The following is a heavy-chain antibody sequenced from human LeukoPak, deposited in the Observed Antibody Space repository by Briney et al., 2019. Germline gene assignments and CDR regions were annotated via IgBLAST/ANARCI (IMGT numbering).Heavy chain of an antibody. CDR2: MNPNSGNT. V-gene: IGHV1-8*01. Sequence: GASVKVSCKASGYTFTSYDINWVRQATGQGLEWMGWMNPNSGNTGYAQKFQGRVTMTRNTSISTAYMELSSLRSEDTAVYYCARGEQWLVPENYYYYGMDVWGQGTTVTVSS. CDR3: ARGEQWLVPENYYYYGMDV. D-gene: IGHD6-19*01. CDR1: GYTFTSYD. J-gene: IGHJ6*02.